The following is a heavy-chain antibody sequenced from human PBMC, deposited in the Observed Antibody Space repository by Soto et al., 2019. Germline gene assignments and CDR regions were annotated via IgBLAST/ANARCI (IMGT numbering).Heavy chain of an antibody. D-gene: IGHD4-17*01. CDR3: ATRWDYGVSAFDY. J-gene: IGHJ4*02. V-gene: IGHV1-46*01. CDR1: GYAFTSYY. CDR2: INPSGGST. Sequence: QVQLVQSGAEVKKPWASVKVSCKASGYAFTSYYMHWVRQAPGQGLEWMGIINPSGGSTSYAQKCQGRVTTTKDTSTSTVYKELSSLRSEDTDVYYCATRWDYGVSAFDYWGQGTLVTVSS.